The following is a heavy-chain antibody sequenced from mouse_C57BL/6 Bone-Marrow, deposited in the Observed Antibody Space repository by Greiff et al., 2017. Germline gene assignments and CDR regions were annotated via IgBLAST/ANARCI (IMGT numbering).Heavy chain of an antibody. V-gene: IGHV1-59*01. J-gene: IGHJ3*01. CDR2: IDPSDSYT. D-gene: IGHD2-4*01. CDR1: GYTFTSYW. CDR3: AREAIYYDYDGGWFAY. Sequence: QVQLQQPGAELVRPGTSVKLSCKASGYTFTSYWMHWVKQRPGQGLEWIGVIDPSDSYTNYNQKFKGKATLTVDTSSSTAYMQLSSLTSEDSAVYYCAREAIYYDYDGGWFAYWGQGTLVTVSA.